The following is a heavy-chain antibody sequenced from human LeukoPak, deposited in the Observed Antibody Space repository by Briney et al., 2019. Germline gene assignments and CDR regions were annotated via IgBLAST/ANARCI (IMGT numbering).Heavy chain of an antibody. CDR3: CDLGSYYYGLDV. D-gene: IGHD3-10*01. CDR1: GFTFSNAW. CDR2: IKSETDGGTT. Sequence: PGGSLRLSCAASGFTFSNAWMSWVRQAPGKGLEWVGRIKSETDGGTTDYAAPVKGRFTISRDDSKNTLYLQMNSLKTEDTAVYYCCDLGSYYYGLDVWGQGTTVTVSS. V-gene: IGHV3-15*01. J-gene: IGHJ6*02.